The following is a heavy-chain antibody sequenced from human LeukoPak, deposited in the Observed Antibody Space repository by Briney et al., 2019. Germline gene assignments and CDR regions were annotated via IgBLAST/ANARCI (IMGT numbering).Heavy chain of an antibody. Sequence: GGSLRLSCAASGFSFISYGMHWVRQAPGKGLEGVGVISDDGRRKDYAGSVKGRFTISRDNSKDTLYLQMNSLRAEDTAVYYCAKRGVVIRVILVGFHKQAYYFDSWGQGALVTVSS. J-gene: IGHJ4*02. CDR2: ISDDGRRK. CDR3: AKRGVVIRVILVGFHKQAYYFDS. D-gene: IGHD3-22*01. V-gene: IGHV3-30*18. CDR1: GFSFISYG.